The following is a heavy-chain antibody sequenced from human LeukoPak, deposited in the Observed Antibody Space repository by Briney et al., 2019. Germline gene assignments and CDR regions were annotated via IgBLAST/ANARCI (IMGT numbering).Heavy chain of an antibody. CDR1: GFTFSSYS. J-gene: IGHJ5*02. CDR2: ISSSSSYI. CDR3: AREGYSNYNWFDP. V-gene: IGHV3-21*01. D-gene: IGHD4-11*01. Sequence: GGSLRLSCAASGFTFSSYSMNWVRQAPGKGLEWVSSISSSSSYIYYADSVKGRFTISRDNAKNSLYLQMNSLRAEDTAVYYCAREGYSNYNWFDPWGQGTLVTVSS.